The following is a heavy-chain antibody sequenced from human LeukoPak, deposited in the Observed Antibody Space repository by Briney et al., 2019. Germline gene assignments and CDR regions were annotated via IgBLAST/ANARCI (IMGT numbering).Heavy chain of an antibody. CDR3: ARKGPEMENWFDP. CDR2: IIPILGIA. D-gene: IGHD1-1*01. CDR1: GGTFSSYA. J-gene: IGHJ5*02. Sequence: SVKVSCKASGGTFSSYAISWVRQAPGQGLEWMGRIIPILGIANYAQKFQGRVTITADKSTSTAYMELSSLRSEDTAVYYCARKGPEMENWFDPWGQGTLVAVSS. V-gene: IGHV1-69*04.